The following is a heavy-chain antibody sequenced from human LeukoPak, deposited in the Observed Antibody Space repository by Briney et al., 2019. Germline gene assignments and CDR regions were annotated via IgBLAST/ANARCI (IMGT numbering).Heavy chain of an antibody. CDR2: IYYSGST. Sequence: PSETLSLTCTVSGCSISSSSYYWGWIRQPPGKGLEWIGSIYYSGSTYYNPSLKSRVTISVDTSKNQLSLKLGSVTAADTAVYYCTRRSWYHYFDYWGQGTLVTVSS. CDR3: TRRSWYHYFDY. CDR1: GCSISSSSYY. V-gene: IGHV4-39*01. D-gene: IGHD6-13*01. J-gene: IGHJ4*02.